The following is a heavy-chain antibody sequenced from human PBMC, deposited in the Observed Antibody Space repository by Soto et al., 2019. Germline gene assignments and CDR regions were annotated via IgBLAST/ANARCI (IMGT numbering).Heavy chain of an antibody. CDR3: AREGPYDYIWGTNYFDY. CDR1: GGTFSSYT. D-gene: IGHD3-16*01. J-gene: IGHJ4*02. V-gene: IGHV1-69*08. CDR2: IIPILGIA. Sequence: QVQLVQSGAEVKKPGSSVKVSCKASGGTFSSYTIIWVRQAPGQGLEWMGRIIPILGIANYAQKFQGRVTITADKSTSTAYMELSSLRSEDTAVYYCAREGPYDYIWGTNYFDYWGQGTLVTVSS.